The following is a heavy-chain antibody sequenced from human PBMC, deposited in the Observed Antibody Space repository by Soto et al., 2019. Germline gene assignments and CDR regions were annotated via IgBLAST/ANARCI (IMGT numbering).Heavy chain of an antibody. J-gene: IGHJ4*02. CDR2: INHSGST. Sequence: SETLSLTCAVYGGSFSGYYWSWIRQPQGKGLEWIGEINHSGSTNYNPSLKSRVTISVDTSKNQFSLKLSSVTAADTAVYYCASLADCSGGSCYSGRWGQGTLVTVSS. V-gene: IGHV4-34*01. CDR1: GGSFSGYY. CDR3: ASLADCSGGSCYSGR. D-gene: IGHD2-15*01.